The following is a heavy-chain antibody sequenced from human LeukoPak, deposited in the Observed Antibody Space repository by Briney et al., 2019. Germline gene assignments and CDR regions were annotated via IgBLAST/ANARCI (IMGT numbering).Heavy chain of an antibody. Sequence: KPSETLSLTCAVSGSSISSGYYWGWLRQPPGKGLEWIGSIYHSGSTYYNPSLKSRVTISVDTSKNQFSLKLSSVTAADAAAYSRGGNIVAPRYFGWLSGRGWFDPWGQGTLVTVPS. J-gene: IGHJ5*02. CDR1: GSSISSGYY. V-gene: IGHV4-38-2*01. CDR3: GGNIVAPRYFGWLSGRGWFDP. CDR2: IYHSGST. D-gene: IGHD3-9*01.